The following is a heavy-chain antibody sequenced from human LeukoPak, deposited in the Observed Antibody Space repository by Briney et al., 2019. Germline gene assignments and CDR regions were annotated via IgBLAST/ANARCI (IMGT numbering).Heavy chain of an antibody. CDR3: AKNLRGSPGAFDL. V-gene: IGHV4-39*01. J-gene: IGHJ3*01. CDR2: IYYSGTT. Sequence: SETLSLTCSVSGGSITTSDSFWGWIRQPPGKGLEWIANIYYSGTTYYNPSLKSRVTMSLDTSKNQFSLKVTSVTAADTAVYYCAKNLRGSPGAFDLWGQGTMVTFSS. CDR1: GGSITTSDSF. D-gene: IGHD5-12*01.